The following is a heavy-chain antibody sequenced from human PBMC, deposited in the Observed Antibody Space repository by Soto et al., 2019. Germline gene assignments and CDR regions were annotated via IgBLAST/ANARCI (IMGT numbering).Heavy chain of an antibody. CDR2: IIPILGIA. V-gene: IGHV1-69*02. CDR3: ASSYCGGDCYSGSWFDP. CDR1: GGTFSSYT. Sequence: QVQLVQSGAEVKKPGSSVKVSCKASGGTFSSYTISWVRQAPGQGLGWMGRIIPILGIANYAQKFQGRVTITADKSTSTAYMELSSLRSEDTAVYYCASSYCGGDCYSGSWFDPWGQGTLVTVSS. J-gene: IGHJ5*02. D-gene: IGHD2-21*02.